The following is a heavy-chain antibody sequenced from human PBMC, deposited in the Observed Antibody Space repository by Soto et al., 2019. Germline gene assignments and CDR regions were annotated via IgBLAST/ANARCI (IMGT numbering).Heavy chain of an antibody. V-gene: IGHV3-15*01. CDR2: VKSKTDGGTT. CDR3: TQEDIVLLVYDPLPPHAFDI. D-gene: IGHD2-8*01. J-gene: IGHJ3*02. CDR1: GFTFINAW. Sequence: RGSLQLSVAASGFTFINAWMSGVRQAPGNGLEWVGRVKSKTDGGTTDYAAPVKGRVTISRDDSKNTMYLQMNSLQTEDTAVYYCTQEDIVLLVYDPLPPHAFDIWGQGKLVTV.